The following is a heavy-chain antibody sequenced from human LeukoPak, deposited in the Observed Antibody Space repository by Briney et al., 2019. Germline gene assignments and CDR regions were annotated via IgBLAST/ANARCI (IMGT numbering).Heavy chain of an antibody. J-gene: IGHJ5*02. D-gene: IGHD6-25*01. CDR1: GGSISSSSYY. CDR3: ARHSPSSSGGYAVWFAP. CDR2: IYYSGST. Sequence: SETLSLTCTVSGGSISSSSYYWGWIRQPPGKGLEWIGSIYYSGSTYYNPSLKSRVTISVDTSKNQFSLKLSSVTAADTAVYYWARHSPSSSGGYAVWFAPGGGETRVTVSS. V-gene: IGHV4-39*01.